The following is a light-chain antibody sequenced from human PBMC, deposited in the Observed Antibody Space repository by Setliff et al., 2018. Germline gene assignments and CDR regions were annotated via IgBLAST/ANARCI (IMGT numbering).Light chain of an antibody. V-gene: IGLV2-14*01. CDR3: SSYTSSSTDV. J-gene: IGLJ1*01. Sequence: ALTQPASVSGSPGQSITISCTGTSSDVGGYNYVSWYQQHPGKAPKLMIYDVSKRPSGVSNRFSGSKSGNTASLTISGLQAEDEADYYCSSYTSSSTDVFGTGTKVTV. CDR2: DVS. CDR1: SSDVGGYNY.